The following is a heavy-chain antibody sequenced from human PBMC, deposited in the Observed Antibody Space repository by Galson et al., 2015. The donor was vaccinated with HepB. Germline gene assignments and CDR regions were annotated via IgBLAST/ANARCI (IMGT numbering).Heavy chain of an antibody. Sequence: SVKVSCKASGYTFTSYAMNWVRQAPGQGLEWMGWINTNTGNPTYAQGFTGRFVFSLDTSASTAYLQISSLKAEDTAVYYCARGELLWFGELPDGGMDVWGQGTTVTVSS. CDR3: ARGELLWFGELPDGGMDV. CDR1: GYTFTSYA. CDR2: INTNTGNP. J-gene: IGHJ6*02. D-gene: IGHD3-10*01. V-gene: IGHV7-4-1*02.